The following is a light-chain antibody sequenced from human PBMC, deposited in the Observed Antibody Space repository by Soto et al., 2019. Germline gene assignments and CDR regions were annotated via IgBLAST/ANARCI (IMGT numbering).Light chain of an antibody. CDR1: QTLLFSDGRTF. Sequence: DFVMTQTPFSLSVTPGQPASISCKSSQTLLFSDGRTFLYWYLQKPGQPPQLLISEVSNRLSGVPARFSGSGSATDFTLNISRLEAEDVGAYYCMQSNKFPRTFGQGTKLDIK. V-gene: IGKV2D-29*01. J-gene: IGKJ2*01. CDR2: EVS. CDR3: MQSNKFPRT.